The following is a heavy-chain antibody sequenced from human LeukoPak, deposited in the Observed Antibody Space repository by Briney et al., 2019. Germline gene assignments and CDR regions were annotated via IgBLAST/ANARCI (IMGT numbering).Heavy chain of an antibody. V-gene: IGHV4-34*01. J-gene: IGHJ6*03. Sequence: SETLSLTCAVYGGSFSGYYWSWIRQPPGKGLEWIGGINHSGSTNCNPSLKSRVTISIDTSKNQFSLKVSSVTAADTAVYYCARVPVTYYFYYMDVWGKGTTVTVSS. CDR3: ARVPVTYYFYYMDV. D-gene: IGHD4-11*01. CDR1: GGSFSGYY. CDR2: INHSGST.